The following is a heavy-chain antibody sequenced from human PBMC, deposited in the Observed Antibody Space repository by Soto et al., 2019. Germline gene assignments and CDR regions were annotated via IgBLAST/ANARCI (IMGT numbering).Heavy chain of an antibody. V-gene: IGHV3-23*01. CDR2: ISGSGGST. Sequence: EVQLLESGGGLVQPGGSLRLSCAASGFTFSSYAMSWVRQAPGKGLEWVSAISGSGGSTYYADSVKGRFTISRDNSKNTLYLQMNSLRAEDMAVYYCAKGKDFWSGNPYYGMDVWGQGTTVTVSS. CDR3: AKGKDFWSGNPYYGMDV. J-gene: IGHJ6*02. CDR1: GFTFSSYA. D-gene: IGHD3-3*01.